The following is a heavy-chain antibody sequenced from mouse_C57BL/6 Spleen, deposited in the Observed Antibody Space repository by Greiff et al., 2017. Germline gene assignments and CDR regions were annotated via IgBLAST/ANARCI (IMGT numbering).Heavy chain of an antibody. D-gene: IGHD2-1*01. Sequence: QVQLQQPGAELVKPGASVKMSCKASGYTFTSYWITWVKQRPGQGLEWIGDIYPGSGSTNYNEKFKSKATLTVDTSSSTAYMQLSSLPSEDSAVYDCALIYYGPLLAMDYWGQGTSVTVSS. V-gene: IGHV1-55*01. CDR1: GYTFTSYW. CDR3: ALIYYGPLLAMDY. CDR2: IYPGSGST. J-gene: IGHJ4*01.